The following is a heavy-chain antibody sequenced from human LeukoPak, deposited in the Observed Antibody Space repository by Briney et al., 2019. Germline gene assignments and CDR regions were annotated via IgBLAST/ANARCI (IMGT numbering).Heavy chain of an antibody. V-gene: IGHV3-23*01. D-gene: IGHD3-22*01. CDR3: AKPWYYYDRSGFDP. Sequence: QPGGTLRLSCAASGFTFSSYAMSWVRQAPGKGLQWVSSISNSDGSTYYADSVKGRFTISRDNSKNTLYLQMNSLRAEDTAVYYCAKPWYYYDRSGFDPWGQGTLVTLST. CDR2: ISNSDGST. J-gene: IGHJ5*02. CDR1: GFTFSSYA.